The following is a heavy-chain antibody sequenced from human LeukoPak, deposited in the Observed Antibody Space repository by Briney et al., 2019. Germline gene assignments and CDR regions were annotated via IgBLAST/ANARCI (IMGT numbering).Heavy chain of an antibody. V-gene: IGHV4-61*02. CDR1: GGSISSGSYY. CDR2: IYTSGST. CDR3: ARDGTYYYDRSGPPTNFDI. J-gene: IGHJ3*02. D-gene: IGHD3-22*01. Sequence: SETLSLTCTVSGGSISSGSYYWSWIRQPAGKGLEWIGRIYTSGSTNYNPSLKSRVTISVDTSKNQFSLKLSSVTAADTAVYYCARDGTYYYDRSGPPTNFDIWGQGTMVTVSS.